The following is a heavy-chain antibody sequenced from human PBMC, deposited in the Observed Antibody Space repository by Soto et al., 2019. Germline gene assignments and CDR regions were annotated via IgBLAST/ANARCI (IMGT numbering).Heavy chain of an antibody. V-gene: IGHV1-3*01. J-gene: IGHJ6*02. CDR2: INAGNGNT. Sequence: ASVKVSCKASGYTFTSYAMHWVRQAPGQRLEWMGWINAGNGNTNYSQTFQGRVTITWDASASTAYMELSSLRSEDTAVYYCAREGCSSTSCYGKRYYYYYYGMDVWGQGTTVTVSS. D-gene: IGHD2-2*01. CDR1: GYTFTSYA. CDR3: AREGCSSTSCYGKRYYYYYYGMDV.